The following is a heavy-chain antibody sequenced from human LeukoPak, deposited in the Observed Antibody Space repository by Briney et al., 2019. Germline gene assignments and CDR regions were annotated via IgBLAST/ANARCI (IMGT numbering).Heavy chain of an antibody. Sequence: GGSLRLSCAASGFTFSTYWMSWVRQAPGKGLEWVANIKEDGSEKYYVDSVKGRFTISRDNAKNSLSLQMNSLRAEDTAVYYCARGQGVLWFGETGAWGQGTLVTVSS. V-gene: IGHV3-7*01. CDR2: IKEDGSEK. J-gene: IGHJ5*02. D-gene: IGHD3-10*01. CDR3: ARGQGVLWFGETGA. CDR1: GFTFSTYW.